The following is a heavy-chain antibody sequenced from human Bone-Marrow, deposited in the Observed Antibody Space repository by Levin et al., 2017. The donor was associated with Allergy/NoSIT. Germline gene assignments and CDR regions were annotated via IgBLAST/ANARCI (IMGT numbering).Heavy chain of an antibody. CDR3: AHKGARRSDYELEH. J-gene: IGHJ4*02. CDR2: IYWDDDK. Sequence: ESGPTLVKPPQTLTLTCTFSGFSLYTSGVGVGWLRQPPGKALEWLAIIYWDDDKRYSPSLKTRLTITKDTSKNQVVLTMSNMDPVDTATYYCAHKGARRSDYELEHWGQGTLVTVSS. V-gene: IGHV2-5*02. CDR1: GFSLYTSGVG. D-gene: IGHD4-17*01.